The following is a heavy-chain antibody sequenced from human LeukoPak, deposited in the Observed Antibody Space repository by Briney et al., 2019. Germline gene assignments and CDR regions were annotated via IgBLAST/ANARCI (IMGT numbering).Heavy chain of an antibody. CDR3: ARDQLVTMVRGVSKGIYYYGMDV. V-gene: IGHV1-2*02. Sequence: ASVKVCCKASGYTFTGYYMHWVRQAPGQGLEWMGWINPNSGGTNYVQKFQGRVTMTRDTSISTAYMELSRLRSDDTAVYYCARDQLVTMVRGVSKGIYYYGMDVWGQGTTVTVSS. J-gene: IGHJ6*02. D-gene: IGHD3-10*01. CDR2: INPNSGGT. CDR1: GYTFTGYY.